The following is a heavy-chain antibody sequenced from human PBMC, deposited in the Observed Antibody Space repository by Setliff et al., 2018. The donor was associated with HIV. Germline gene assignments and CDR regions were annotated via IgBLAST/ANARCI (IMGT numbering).Heavy chain of an antibody. CDR1: GGSFSDYY. Sequence: SETLSLTCAVYGGSFSDYYWIWIRQPPGKGLEWIAEINHSGNTDYNPSLKSRVTISVDTSKNQFSLKLSSVTAADTAVYYCARVRSIFGVVIADAFDIWGQGTMGTVSS. V-gene: IGHV4-34*01. CDR2: INHSGNT. CDR3: ARVRSIFGVVIADAFDI. J-gene: IGHJ3*02. D-gene: IGHD3-3*01.